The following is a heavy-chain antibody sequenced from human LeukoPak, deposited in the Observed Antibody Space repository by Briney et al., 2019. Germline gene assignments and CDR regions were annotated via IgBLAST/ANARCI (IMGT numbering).Heavy chain of an antibody. V-gene: IGHV3-30-3*01. CDR1: GFTFSSYA. D-gene: IGHD6-13*01. CDR3: ARETGPRESSWFPHY. J-gene: IGHJ4*02. CDR2: ISYDGSNK. Sequence: GGSLRLSCAASGFTFSSYAMHWVRQAPGKGLEWVAVISYDGSNKYYADSVKGRFTISRDNSKNTLYLQMNSLRAEDTAVYYCARETGPRESSWFPHYWGQGTLVTVSS.